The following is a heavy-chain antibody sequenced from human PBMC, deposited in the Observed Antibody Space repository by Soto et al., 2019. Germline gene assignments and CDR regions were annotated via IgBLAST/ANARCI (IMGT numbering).Heavy chain of an antibody. J-gene: IGHJ4*02. CDR2: IKSKAYGGTA. CDR3: TSEFSGSGG. V-gene: IGHV3-49*05. D-gene: IGHD3-10*01. Sequence: EVQLVESGGGLVKPGQSLRLSCVVSGFTFGDYPMSWFRQAPGKGLEWVGFIKSKAYGGTAEYAPSVKGRFTISGDDSKSIVYLQMNSLKTEDTAVYYCTSEFSGSGGWGQGTLVTVSS. CDR1: GFTFGDYP.